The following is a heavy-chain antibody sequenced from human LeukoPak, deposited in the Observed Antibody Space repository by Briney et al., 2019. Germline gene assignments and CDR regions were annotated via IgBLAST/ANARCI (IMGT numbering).Heavy chain of an antibody. J-gene: IGHJ4*02. D-gene: IGHD1-26*01. CDR1: GGSISGTNW. CDR2: ISLAGQT. CDR3: SRESGPFCPFGY. V-gene: IGHV4-4*02. Sequence: TSGTLSLTCGVSGGSISGTNWWSWVRQPPGQGLEWIGEISLAGQTNYNPSLNGRVTMSLDKSSNQLSLHLTSVTAADTATYYCSRESGPFCPFGYWGQGTLVIVSS.